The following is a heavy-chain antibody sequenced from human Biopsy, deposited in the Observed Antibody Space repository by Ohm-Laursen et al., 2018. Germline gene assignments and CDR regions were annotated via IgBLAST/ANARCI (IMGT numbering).Heavy chain of an antibody. CDR1: GGSISSDY. CDR3: ARATNSTGWPYYYFYGMDV. D-gene: IGHD2/OR15-2a*01. J-gene: IGHJ6*02. Sequence: PSQTLSLTCTVSGGSISSDYWSWIRQTPGKGLEWIGDIHYCGSTNYNPSLKSRVTISVDTSKNQFSLRLNSVTAADTAAYYCARATNSTGWPYYYFYGMDVWGQGTTVTVSS. V-gene: IGHV4-59*01. CDR2: IHYCGST.